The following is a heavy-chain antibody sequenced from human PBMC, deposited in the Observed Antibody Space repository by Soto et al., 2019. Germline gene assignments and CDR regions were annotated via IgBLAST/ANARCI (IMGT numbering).Heavy chain of an antibody. CDR2: ISSSSTTI. CDR1: GFTFSSYN. CDR3: ARGVGYCSGGSCYLDS. V-gene: IGHV3-48*01. D-gene: IGHD2-15*01. Sequence: EVQLVESGGGLVQPGGSLRLSCAASGFTFSSYNMNWVRQAPGKGLEWVSYISSSSTTIHYGDSVKGRFTISRDNAKNSLCLQMNSLRAEDTAVYYCARGVGYCSGGSCYLDSWGQGTLVTVSS. J-gene: IGHJ4*02.